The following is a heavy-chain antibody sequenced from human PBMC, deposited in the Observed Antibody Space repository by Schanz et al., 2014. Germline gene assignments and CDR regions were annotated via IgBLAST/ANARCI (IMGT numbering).Heavy chain of an antibody. CDR3: AKGKSEVRGIILDY. J-gene: IGHJ4*02. D-gene: IGHD3-10*01. V-gene: IGHV3-23*01. Sequence: EMQLLESGGGLAQPGGSLRLSCAASGFKFTDYAMTWVRQAPGKGLEWVATISGSSENTYYADSVKGRVTISRDNSRNTLFLQMRNLRADDPALYYCAKGKSEVRGIILDYWGQGTMVVVSS. CDR1: GFKFTDYA. CDR2: ISGSSENT.